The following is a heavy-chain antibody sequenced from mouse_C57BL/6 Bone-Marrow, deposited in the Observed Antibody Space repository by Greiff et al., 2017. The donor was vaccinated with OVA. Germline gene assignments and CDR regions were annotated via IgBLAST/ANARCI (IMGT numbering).Heavy chain of an antibody. V-gene: IGHV5-12*01. J-gene: IGHJ1*03. CDR2: ISNGGGST. D-gene: IGHD1-1*01. Sequence: EVKLMESGGGLVQPGGSLKLSCAASGFTFSDYYMYWVRQTPEKRLEWVAYISNGGGSTYYPDTVKGRFTISRDNAKNTLYLQMSRLKSEDTAMYYCARQRGYYGSSPWYFDVWGTGTTVTVSS. CDR3: ARQRGYYGSSPWYFDV. CDR1: GFTFSDYY.